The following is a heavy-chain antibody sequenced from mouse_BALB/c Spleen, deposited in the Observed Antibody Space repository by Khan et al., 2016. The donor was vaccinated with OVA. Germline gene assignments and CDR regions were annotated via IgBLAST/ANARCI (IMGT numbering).Heavy chain of an antibody. J-gene: IGHJ2*01. CDR2: TNPTNGRT. D-gene: IGHD1-1*01. CDR1: GYTFTSYW. CDR3: ARIKKIVATYFDY. Sequence: QVQLQQSGAELVKAGASVKMSCKASGYTFTSYWMHWVKQRLGQGLEWFAETNPTNGRTYYNEKFKSRATLTVDKSSSPAYMLLSGPTFDDSAVYYGARIKKIVATYFDYWGQGTTLTVSS. V-gene: IGHV1S81*02.